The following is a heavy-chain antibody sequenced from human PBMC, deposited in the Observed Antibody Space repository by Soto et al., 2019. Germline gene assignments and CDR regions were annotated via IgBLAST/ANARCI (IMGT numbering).Heavy chain of an antibody. CDR2: MNPNSGNT. Sequence: ASVKVSCKASGYTFTSYDINWVRQATGQGREWMGWMNPNSGNTGYAQKFQGRVTMTRNTSISTAYMELSSLRSEDTAVYYCARGRSTMFGLVVGMEVWGQGXTVTAP. J-gene: IGHJ6*02. V-gene: IGHV1-8*01. D-gene: IGHD3-3*01. CDR3: ARGRSTMFGLVVGMEV. CDR1: GYTFTSYD.